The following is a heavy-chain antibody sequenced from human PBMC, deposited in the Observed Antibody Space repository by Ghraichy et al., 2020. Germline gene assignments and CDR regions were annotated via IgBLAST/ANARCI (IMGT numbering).Heavy chain of an antibody. CDR2: VSSDGTRT. CDR1: GFTFSNYW. Sequence: GESLNISCAASGFTFSNYWMHWVRQVPGMGLVWVSRVSSDGTRTDYADSVKGRFTISRDNAKNTLYLQMNSLRAEDTALYYCARGEYYHNTGDQGGDSGQGTLVTVSS. V-gene: IGHV3-74*01. J-gene: IGHJ4*02. D-gene: IGHD2/OR15-2a*01. CDR3: ARGEYYHNTGDQGGD.